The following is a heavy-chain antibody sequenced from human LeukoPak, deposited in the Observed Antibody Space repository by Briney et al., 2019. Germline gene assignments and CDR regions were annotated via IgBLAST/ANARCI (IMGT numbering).Heavy chain of an antibody. Sequence: GGSLRLSCAASGFTFSSYAMHWVRQAPGKGLEWVAVIWYDGSNKYYADSVKGRFTISRDNSKNTLYLQMNSLRAEDTAVYYCARDHDSSGYYENYFDYWGQGTLVTVSS. J-gene: IGHJ4*02. D-gene: IGHD3-22*01. CDR1: GFTFSSYA. CDR3: ARDHDSSGYYENYFDY. V-gene: IGHV3-33*08. CDR2: IWYDGSNK.